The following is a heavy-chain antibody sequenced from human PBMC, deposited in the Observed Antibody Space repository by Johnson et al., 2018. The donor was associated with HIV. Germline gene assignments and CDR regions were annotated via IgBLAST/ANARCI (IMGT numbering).Heavy chain of an antibody. J-gene: IGHJ3*01. V-gene: IGHV3-7*05. CDR2: IKQDGSEK. CDR3: ARDRVDSGSYYSGAFDV. D-gene: IGHD1-26*01. Sequence: VQLVESGGNLVQPGGSLRLSCAASGFTFSSYWMSWVRQAPGKGLEWVANIKQDGSEKYYVDSLKGRFTISRDNVKKSLFLQMNGLRADDTAVYYCARDRVDSGSYYSGAFDVWGQGAMVTVSS. CDR1: GFTFSSYW.